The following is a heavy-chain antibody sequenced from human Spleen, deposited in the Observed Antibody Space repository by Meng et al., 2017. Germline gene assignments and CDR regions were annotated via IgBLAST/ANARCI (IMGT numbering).Heavy chain of an antibody. CDR1: CASISSGGYQ. CDR3: ARALEGIVVAVDYFDH. D-gene: IGHD2-15*01. CDR2: IYHTGST. Sequence: VHLAEVVPGLLKPPQTLSRTCTVFCASISSGGYQWPWFRQHPGKGLEWIGNIYHTGSTYYNPSLKSRVTILVDTSKNQFSLKLSSVTAADTAVYYCARALEGIVVAVDYFDHWGQGTLVTVSS. V-gene: IGHV4-31*03. J-gene: IGHJ4*02.